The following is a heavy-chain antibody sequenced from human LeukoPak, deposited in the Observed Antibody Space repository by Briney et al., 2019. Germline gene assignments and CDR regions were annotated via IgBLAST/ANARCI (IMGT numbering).Heavy chain of an antibody. Sequence: GGSLRLSCAASGFTFSTHWMNWVRQAPGKGLEWVSYISSSGSTIYYADSVKGRFTISRDNAKNSLYLQMNSLRAEDTAVYYCARERGSYFDYWGQGTLVTVSS. CDR3: ARERGSYFDY. V-gene: IGHV3-48*04. J-gene: IGHJ4*02. CDR2: ISSSGSTI. CDR1: GFTFSTHW. D-gene: IGHD3-16*01.